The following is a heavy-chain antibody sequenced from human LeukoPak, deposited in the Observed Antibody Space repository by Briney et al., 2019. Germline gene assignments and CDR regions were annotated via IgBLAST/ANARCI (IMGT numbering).Heavy chain of an antibody. J-gene: IGHJ4*02. CDR3: ARESTTLGSPYYFEF. CDR2: IYTNDNS. CDR1: GGSVTYYF. D-gene: IGHD1/OR15-1a*01. V-gene: IGHV4-4*07. Sequence: NPLETLTLTCTVSGGSVTYYFWSWVRQPAGKGLEWIGRIYTNDNSNYNPSLKSRVTMSIDTSKNQFSLRLRSVTAADTAIYYCARESTTLGSPYYFEFWGPGTRVTVSS.